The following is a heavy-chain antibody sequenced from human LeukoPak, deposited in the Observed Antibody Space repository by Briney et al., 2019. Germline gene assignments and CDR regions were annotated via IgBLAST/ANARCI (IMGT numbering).Heavy chain of an antibody. V-gene: IGHV4-30-4*01. Sequence: PSETLSLTCTVSGGSISSGDYYWSWIRQPPGKGLEWIGYIYYSGSTNYNPSLKSRVTISVDTSKNQFSLKLSSVTAADTAVYYCARVPDDIVVVVAATRGFDYWGQGTLVTVSS. CDR2: IYYSGST. CDR3: ARVPDDIVVVVAATRGFDY. CDR1: GGSISSGDYY. D-gene: IGHD2-15*01. J-gene: IGHJ4*02.